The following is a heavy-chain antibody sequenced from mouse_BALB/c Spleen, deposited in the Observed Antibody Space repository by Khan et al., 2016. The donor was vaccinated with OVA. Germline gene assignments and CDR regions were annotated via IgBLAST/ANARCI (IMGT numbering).Heavy chain of an antibody. CDR2: ILPGSGRN. CDR3: ERGNYYGSSSWFGY. V-gene: IGHV1-9*01. D-gene: IGHD1-1*01. CDR1: GYTFSSYW. J-gene: IGHJ3*01. Sequence: VQLQQSGAELMKPGASVKISCKATGYTFSSYWIEWVKQRPGHGLEWIGEILPGSGRNNYNEKFKGKATFTADTSSNTAYMQLSNLTSDDSAVYYGERGNYYGSSSWFGYGGQGTLVTVSA.